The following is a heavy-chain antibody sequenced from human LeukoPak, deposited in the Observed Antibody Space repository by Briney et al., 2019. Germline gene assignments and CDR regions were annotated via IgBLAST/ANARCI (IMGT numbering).Heavy chain of an antibody. J-gene: IGHJ4*02. CDR3: ARSPPPPGYSSSWYYFDY. D-gene: IGHD6-13*01. Sequence: SETLSLTCTVSGGSISTGGYYWSWIRQHPGKGLEWIAYIYYSGSTYYNPSLKSRVTISVDTSKNQFSLKLSSVTAADTAVYYCARSPPPPGYSSSWYYFDYWGQGTLVTVSS. V-gene: IGHV4-31*03. CDR2: IYYSGST. CDR1: GGSISTGGYY.